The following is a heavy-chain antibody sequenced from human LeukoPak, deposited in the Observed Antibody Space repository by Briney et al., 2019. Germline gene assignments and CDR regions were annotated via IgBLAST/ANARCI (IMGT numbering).Heavy chain of an antibody. CDR1: GFTFNSYA. V-gene: IGHV3-23*01. D-gene: IGHD3-22*01. J-gene: IGHJ4*02. CDR2: ISGSGGST. CDR3: AKGYYYDSSGADFDY. Sequence: GGSLRLSCAASGFTFNSYAMSWVRDAPGKGLALVSVISGSGGSTYYADSVKGRFTISRDDSKNTLYLQMNSLRAEDTAVYYCAKGYYYDSSGADFDYWGQGTLVTVSS.